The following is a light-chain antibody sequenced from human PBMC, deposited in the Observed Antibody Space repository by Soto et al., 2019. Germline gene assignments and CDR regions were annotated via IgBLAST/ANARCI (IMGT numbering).Light chain of an antibody. Sequence: DIQMTQSPSSLSASVGDRVTITCRASQSISSYLNWYQQKPGKAPKLLIYAASSLQSGVPSRFSGSGSGTDFTLTISSLQPEDFATYYCQQSYSTGYTFGQGT. CDR1: QSISSY. CDR3: QQSYSTGYT. J-gene: IGKJ2*01. CDR2: AAS. V-gene: IGKV1-39*01.